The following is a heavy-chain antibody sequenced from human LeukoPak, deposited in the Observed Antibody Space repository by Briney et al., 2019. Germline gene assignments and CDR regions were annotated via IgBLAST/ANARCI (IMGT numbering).Heavy chain of an antibody. D-gene: IGHD6-6*01. J-gene: IGHJ3*02. CDR2: VHLSGRT. V-gene: IGHV4-4*02. Sequence: SETLSLTCGVSGGSISSTNWWPWVRQPPGEGLEWIGEVHLSGRTNYNPSLESRLTISIDTSENQFSLKLSSVTAADTAVYYRAREYSSSSGRRAFDIWGQGTMVTVSS. CDR3: AREYSSSSGRRAFDI. CDR1: GGSISSTNW.